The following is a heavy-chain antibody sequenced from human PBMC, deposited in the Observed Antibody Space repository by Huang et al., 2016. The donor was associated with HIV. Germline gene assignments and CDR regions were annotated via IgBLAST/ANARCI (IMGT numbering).Heavy chain of an antibody. V-gene: IGHV4-30-4*08. J-gene: IGHJ4*02. Sequence: QVQLQESGPGLVKPSQTLSLTCTASGGSISNGDYYCSWIRQPPGKGLEWIGYIYYSGKTQYNPALKSRVSSSVDTSKNQFSVKLKSVTAADTAVYYCTRGGRFCSGGSCHLHLFDYWGQGTLVTVSS. CDR3: TRGGRFCSGGSCHLHLFDY. CDR1: GGSISNGDYY. D-gene: IGHD2-15*01. CDR2: IYYSGKT.